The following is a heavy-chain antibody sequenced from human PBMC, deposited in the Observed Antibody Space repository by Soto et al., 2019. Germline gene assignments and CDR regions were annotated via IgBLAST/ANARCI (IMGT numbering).Heavy chain of an antibody. CDR1: GGSIISGDYY. CDR2: IYYSGST. CDR3: ARGCSGGNCHDGDAFDI. Sequence: ASETLSLTCTVSGGSIISGDYYWSWIRQPPGKGLEWIGYIYYSGSTYYNPSLKSRVTISVDTSKNQFSLKLSSVTAADTAVYYCARGCSGGNCHDGDAFDIWGQGTMVTVSS. D-gene: IGHD2-15*01. J-gene: IGHJ3*02. V-gene: IGHV4-30-4*01.